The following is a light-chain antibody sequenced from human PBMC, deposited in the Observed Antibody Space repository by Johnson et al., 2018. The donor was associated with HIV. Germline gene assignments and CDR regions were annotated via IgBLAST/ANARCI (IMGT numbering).Light chain of an antibody. CDR1: SSNIGSNY. V-gene: IGLV1-51*01. J-gene: IGLJ1*01. CDR2: DNT. CDR3: GTWGGV. Sequence: QAVLTQPPSVSAAPGQRVTISCSGSSSNIGSNYVSWYQQVPGTAPKLLIYDNTKRPSGIPDRFSGSKSGTSATLGITGLQTGDEADYYCGTWGGVFGTGTKVTVL.